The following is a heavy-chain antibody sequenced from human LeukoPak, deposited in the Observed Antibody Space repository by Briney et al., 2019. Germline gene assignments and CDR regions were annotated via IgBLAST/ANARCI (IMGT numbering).Heavy chain of an antibody. CDR1: RGTFSSYA. CDR3: VTAMVRGGYHYYGMDV. J-gene: IGHJ6*02. Sequence: SVTVSSKASRGTFSSYAISWVRQAPGQGLEWMGRIIPIFGIANYAQKFQGRVTITADKSTSTAYMELSSLRSEDTAVYYCVTAMVRGGYHYYGMDVWGQGTTVTVSS. V-gene: IGHV1-69*10. CDR2: IIPIFGIA. D-gene: IGHD5-18*01.